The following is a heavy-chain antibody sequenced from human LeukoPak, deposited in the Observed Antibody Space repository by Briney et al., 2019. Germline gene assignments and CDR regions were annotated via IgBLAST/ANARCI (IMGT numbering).Heavy chain of an antibody. Sequence: GESLKISCKGSGYSFTSYWIAWVRQMPGKGLEWIGIIYPGDSDTRYSPSFQGQVTISADKSISTAYLQWSSLKASDTAMYYCARRDGYNSVYYFDYWGQGTWSPSPQ. CDR1: GYSFTSYW. V-gene: IGHV5-51*01. CDR2: IYPGDSDT. D-gene: IGHD5-24*01. CDR3: ARRDGYNSVYYFDY. J-gene: IGHJ4*02.